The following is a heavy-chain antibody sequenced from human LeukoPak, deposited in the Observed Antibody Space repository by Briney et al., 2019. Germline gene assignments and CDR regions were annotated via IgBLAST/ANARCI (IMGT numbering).Heavy chain of an antibody. Sequence: PSETLSLTCTVSGGSISSYYWSWIRQPPGKGLEWIGYIYYSGSTNYNPSLKSRVTISVDTSKNQFSLKLSSVTATDTAVYYCARHNYVSSPFDYWGQGTLVTVSS. CDR3: ARHNYVSSPFDY. J-gene: IGHJ4*02. V-gene: IGHV4-59*08. D-gene: IGHD6-13*01. CDR2: IYYSGST. CDR1: GGSISSYY.